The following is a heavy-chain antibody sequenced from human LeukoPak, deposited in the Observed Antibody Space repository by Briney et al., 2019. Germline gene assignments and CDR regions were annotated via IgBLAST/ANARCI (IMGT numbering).Heavy chain of an antibody. CDR1: GYTFTGYY. Sequence: ASVKVSCKASGYTFTGYYMHWVRQAPGQGLEWMGWINPNSGGTNYAQKFQGRVNMTRDTSISTAYMELSRLRSDDTAVYYCARTAPSGYSSGWVTSYYYYGMDVWGQGTTVTVSS. D-gene: IGHD6-19*01. V-gene: IGHV1-2*02. J-gene: IGHJ6*02. CDR2: INPNSGGT. CDR3: ARTAPSGYSSGWVTSYYYYGMDV.